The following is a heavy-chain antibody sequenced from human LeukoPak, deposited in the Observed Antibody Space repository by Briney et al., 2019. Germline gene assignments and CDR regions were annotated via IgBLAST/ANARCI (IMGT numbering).Heavy chain of an antibody. Sequence: NPSETLSLTCAVSGGSISSSFWWSWVRQPPGKGLEWIGEIYHSGSTNYKPSLRSRVTISVDKSKNQFSLKLSSVTAADTAVYYCARGGYYGSGNDFRFDPWGQGTLVTVSS. CDR3: ARGGYYGSGNDFRFDP. J-gene: IGHJ5*02. D-gene: IGHD3-10*01. V-gene: IGHV4-4*02. CDR1: GGSISSSFW. CDR2: IYHSGST.